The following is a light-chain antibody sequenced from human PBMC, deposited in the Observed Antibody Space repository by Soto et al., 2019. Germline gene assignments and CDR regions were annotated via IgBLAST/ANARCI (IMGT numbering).Light chain of an antibody. J-gene: IGKJ4*01. V-gene: IGKV4-1*01. Sequence: DIVMTKSQDSLAVSLGERVTINCKSSQSVLYSSNNRNYLAWFQQKPGQPPKLLIYWASTRESGVPDRFSGSGSGTDFTLTISGLQAEDVAVYYCQQYYNTPLTFCGGTMVDI. CDR3: QQYYNTPLT. CDR1: QSVLYSSNNRNY. CDR2: WAS.